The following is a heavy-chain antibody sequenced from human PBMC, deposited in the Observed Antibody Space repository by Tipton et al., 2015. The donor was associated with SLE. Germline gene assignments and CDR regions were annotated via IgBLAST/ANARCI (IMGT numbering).Heavy chain of an antibody. V-gene: IGHV4-59*11. J-gene: IGHJ4*02. CDR3: SRFRGGRNYFDY. CDR1: GDSISSHY. Sequence: TLSLTCSVSGDSISSHYWSWIRQPPGKGLEWIGYIYYSGRTHYNPSLEGRVTISVDASKSQFSLNLNSVTAADTAVYYCSRFRGGRNYFDYWGQGIPVTVSS. CDR2: IYYSGRT. D-gene: IGHD1-1*01.